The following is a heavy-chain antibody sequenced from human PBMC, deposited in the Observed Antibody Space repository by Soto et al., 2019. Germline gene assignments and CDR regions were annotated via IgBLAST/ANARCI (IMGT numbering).Heavy chain of an antibody. CDR2: IYPGDSDT. CDR1: GYSFTSYW. V-gene: IGHV5-51*01. J-gene: IGHJ6*02. CDR3: ARTAAAGKYYCGMDV. D-gene: IGHD6-13*01. Sequence: GESLKISCKGSGYSFTSYWIGWVRQMPGKGLEWMGIIYPGDSDTSYSPSFQGQVTISADKSISTAYLQWSSLKASDTAMYYCARTAAAGKYYCGMDVWGQGTTVTVSS.